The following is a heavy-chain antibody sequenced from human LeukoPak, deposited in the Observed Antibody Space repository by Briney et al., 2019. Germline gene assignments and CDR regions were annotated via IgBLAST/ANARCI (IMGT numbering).Heavy chain of an antibody. Sequence: SETLSLTCTVSGGSVSSGSYYWSWIRQPPGKGLEWIGYIYYSGSTNYNPSLKSRVTISVDTSKNQFSLKLSSVTAADTAVYHCAGEAMCSYGNNFDYWGQGTLVTVSS. D-gene: IGHD5-18*01. V-gene: IGHV4-61*01. CDR2: IYYSGST. CDR1: GGSVSSGSYY. J-gene: IGHJ4*02. CDR3: AGEAMCSYGNNFDY.